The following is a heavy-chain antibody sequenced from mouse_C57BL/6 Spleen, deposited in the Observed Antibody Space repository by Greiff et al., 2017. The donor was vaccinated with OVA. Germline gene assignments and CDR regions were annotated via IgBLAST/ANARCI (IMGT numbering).Heavy chain of an antibody. CDR3: TKLEDYAMDY. CDR2: IYPGNSGT. Sequence: EVQLQQSGTVLARPGASVKMSCKTSGYTFTSYWMHWVKQRPGQGLEWIGAIYPGNSGTSYNQKFKGKAKLTAVTSASTAYMELSSLTNEDSTVYYCTKLEDYAMDYWGQGTSVTVSS. CDR1: GYTFTSYW. J-gene: IGHJ4*01. D-gene: IGHD4-1*01. V-gene: IGHV1-5*01.